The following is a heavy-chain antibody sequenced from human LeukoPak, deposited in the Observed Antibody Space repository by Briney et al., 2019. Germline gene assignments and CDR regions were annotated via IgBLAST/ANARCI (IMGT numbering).Heavy chain of an antibody. J-gene: IGHJ4*02. CDR1: GFTFSTYA. CDR2: ISVSGGGT. Sequence: PGGSLRLSCVASGFTFSTYAMTWVRQAPGKGLEWVSSISVSGGGTYYADSVRGRFTISRDISENTLFLHMNSLRAEDTAVYYCVKDWRDDSNYGNDCLQYWGQGTLVTVSS. V-gene: IGHV3-23*01. CDR3: VKDWRDDSNYGNDCLQY. D-gene: IGHD2-21*02.